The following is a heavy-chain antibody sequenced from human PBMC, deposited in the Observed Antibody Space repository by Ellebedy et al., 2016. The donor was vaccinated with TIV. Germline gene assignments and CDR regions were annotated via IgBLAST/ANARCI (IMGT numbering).Heavy chain of an antibody. CDR2: INHGGGT. CDR3: ARMRADYGGNDY. V-gene: IGHV4-34*01. J-gene: IGHJ4*02. CDR1: GGSFSGNY. Sequence: MPSETLSLTCAVYGGSFSGNYWSWIRQPPGKGLEWIGEINHGGGTNYNPSPKSRVTISVDKSNNHLSLKLTSVTAADTAVYYCARMRADYGGNDYWGQGTLVTVSS. D-gene: IGHD4-23*01.